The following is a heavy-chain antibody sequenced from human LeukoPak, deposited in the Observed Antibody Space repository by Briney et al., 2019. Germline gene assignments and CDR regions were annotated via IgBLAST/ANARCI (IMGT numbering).Heavy chain of an antibody. D-gene: IGHD2-21*02. V-gene: IGHV1-46*01. CDR1: GYTFTSYY. Sequence: ASVKVSCKASGYTFTSYYMHWVRQAPGQGLEWMGIINPSGGSTNYAQKFQGRVTMTRDTSTSTVYMELSSLRSEDTAVYYCARDMVVTTAFDHWGQGTLVTVSS. CDR3: ARDMVVTTAFDH. CDR2: INPSGGST. J-gene: IGHJ4*02.